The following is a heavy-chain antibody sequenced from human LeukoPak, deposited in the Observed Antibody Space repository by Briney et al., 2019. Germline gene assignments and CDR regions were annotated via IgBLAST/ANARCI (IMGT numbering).Heavy chain of an antibody. J-gene: IGHJ4*02. CDR2: IYYSGST. D-gene: IGHD5-18*01. V-gene: IGHV4-59*01. Sequence: SETLSLTCAVSGGSISSYYWSWIRQPPGKGLEWIGYIYYSGSTSYNPSLKSRVTISVDTSKNQFSLKLSSVTAADTAVYYCARGGYSYGRFDYWGQGTPVTVSS. CDR3: ARGGYSYGRFDY. CDR1: GGSISSYY.